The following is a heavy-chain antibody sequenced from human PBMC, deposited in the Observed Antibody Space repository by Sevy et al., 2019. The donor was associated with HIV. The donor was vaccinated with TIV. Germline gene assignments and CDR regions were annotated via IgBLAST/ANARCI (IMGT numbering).Heavy chain of an antibody. V-gene: IGHV1-24*01. CDR2: FDPEDGET. Sequence: ASVKVSCKVSGYTLTELSMHWVRQAPGKGLEWMGGFDPEDGETIYAQMFQGRVTMTEDTSTDTAYMELSSLRSEDTAVYYCATEYSSGWYLDYWGHGTLVTVSS. J-gene: IGHJ4*01. CDR3: ATEYSSGWYLDY. D-gene: IGHD6-19*01. CDR1: GYTLTELS.